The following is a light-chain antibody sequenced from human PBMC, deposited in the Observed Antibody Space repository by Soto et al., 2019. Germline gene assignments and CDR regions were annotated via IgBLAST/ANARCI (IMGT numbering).Light chain of an antibody. V-gene: IGKV3-20*01. CDR2: GAS. Sequence: EIVLTQSPGTLSLYPGERATLSCRASQSVSTNYLAWYQRKPGQAPRLLIYGASSRATDIPNRFSGSESETDFTLTITRLKAEDFAVYYCQQYGRSPPTFGQGTKVEIK. CDR1: QSVSTNY. J-gene: IGKJ1*01. CDR3: QQYGRSPPT.